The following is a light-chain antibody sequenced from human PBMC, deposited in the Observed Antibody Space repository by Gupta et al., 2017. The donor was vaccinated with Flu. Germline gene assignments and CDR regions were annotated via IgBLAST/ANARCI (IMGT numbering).Light chain of an antibody. CDR1: TLRSYY. CDR3: YSRDNSFTQLV. CDR2: NNN. V-gene: IGLV3-19*01. J-gene: IGLJ3*02. Sequence: GQTVTSKSLGDTLRSYYATWFQQRPVQAPVLVMYNNNNRPSVIPARFSGSTSGNTASLTITGARAEDEAEYYCYSRDNSFTQLVFGGGTKLTVL.